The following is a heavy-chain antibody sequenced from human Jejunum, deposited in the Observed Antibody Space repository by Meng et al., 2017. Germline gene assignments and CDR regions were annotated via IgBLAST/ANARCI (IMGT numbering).Heavy chain of an antibody. J-gene: IGHJ4*02. CDR1: GGSISDYY. CDR3: ARGNEYSNYGADF. Sequence: QVKLQQWGAGLLKPSETLSLTCAVYGGSISDYYWTWIRQPPGKGLEWIGEINDSGSTNYNPSLKSRVTISVDTSESQFYLRVSSVTDADTAVYYCARGNEYSNYGADFWGQGTLVTVSS. V-gene: IGHV4-34*01. CDR2: INDSGST. D-gene: IGHD4-11*01.